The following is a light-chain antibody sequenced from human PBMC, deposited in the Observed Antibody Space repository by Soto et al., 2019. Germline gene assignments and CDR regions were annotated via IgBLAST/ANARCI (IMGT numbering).Light chain of an antibody. V-gene: IGKV1-5*03. Sequence: DIQMTQSPSTLSASLGDRVTITCRASQSISTWLAWYQQKPGKAPKLLIYKASSLKHGVPSRFSGSGSGTEFTLTISSLQPDDFAIYYCQQYNTYPVTFGQGTKLEIK. CDR1: QSISTW. CDR3: QQYNTYPVT. J-gene: IGKJ2*01. CDR2: KAS.